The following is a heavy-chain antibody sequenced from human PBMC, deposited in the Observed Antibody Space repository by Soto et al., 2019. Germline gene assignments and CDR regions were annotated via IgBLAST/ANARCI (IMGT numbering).Heavy chain of an antibody. V-gene: IGHV3-33*01. J-gene: IGHJ6*02. CDR3: AREFSSGWYRYGMDV. Sequence: QVQLVESGGGVVQPGRSLRLSCAASGFTFSSYGRHWVRQAPGKGLEWVAVIWYDGSNKYYADSVKGRFTISRDNSKNTLYLQMNSLRAEDTAVYYCAREFSSGWYRYGMDVWGQGTTVTVSS. CDR1: GFTFSSYG. D-gene: IGHD6-19*01. CDR2: IWYDGSNK.